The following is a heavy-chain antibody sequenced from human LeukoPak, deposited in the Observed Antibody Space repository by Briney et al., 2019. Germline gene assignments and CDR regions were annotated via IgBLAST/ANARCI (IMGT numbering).Heavy chain of an antibody. CDR1: GGSFSGYY. V-gene: IGHV4-34*01. CDR3: ARLVGMGATYYFDY. D-gene: IGHD1-26*01. J-gene: IGHJ4*02. Sequence: SETLSLTCAVYGGSFSGYYWSWIRQPPGKGLEWIGEINHSGSTNYNPSLKSRVTISVDTSKNQFSLKLSSVTAADTAVYYCARLVGMGATYYFDYWGQGTLVTVSS. CDR2: INHSGST.